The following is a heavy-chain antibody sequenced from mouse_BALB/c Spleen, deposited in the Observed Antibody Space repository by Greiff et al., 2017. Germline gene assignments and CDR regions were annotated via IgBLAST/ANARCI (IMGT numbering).Heavy chain of an antibody. CDR1: GFSLTSYG. CDR2: IWAGGST. D-gene: IGHD2-4*01. J-gene: IGHJ2*01. Sequence: VKLMESGPGLVAPSQSLSITCTVSGFSLTSYGVHWVRQPPGKGLEWLGVIWAGGSTNYNSALMSRLSISKDNSKSQVFLKMNSLQTDDTAMYYCAREVYYDYDRGFDYWGQGTTLTVSS. CDR3: AREVYYDYDRGFDY. V-gene: IGHV2-9*02.